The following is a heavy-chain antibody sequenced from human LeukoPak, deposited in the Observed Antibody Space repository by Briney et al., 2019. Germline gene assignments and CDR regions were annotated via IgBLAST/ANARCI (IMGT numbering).Heavy chain of an antibody. V-gene: IGHV4-59*08. J-gene: IGHJ6*02. Sequence: ETLSLTCTVSGGSISSYYWSWIRQPPGKGLEWIGYIYYSGSTYYNPSLKSRVTISVDTSKNQFSLKLSSVTAADTAVYYCARFIVVAPYYGMDVWGQGTTVTVSS. CDR2: IYYSGST. D-gene: IGHD2-15*01. CDR1: GGSISSYY. CDR3: ARFIVVAPYYGMDV.